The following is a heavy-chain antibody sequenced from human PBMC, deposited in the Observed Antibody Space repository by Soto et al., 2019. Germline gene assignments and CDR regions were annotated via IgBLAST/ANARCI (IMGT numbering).Heavy chain of an antibody. CDR1: GGSISSGGYY. V-gene: IGHV4-31*03. D-gene: IGHD6-13*01. CDR2: IYYSRST. Sequence: PSETLSLTCTVSGGSISSGGYYWSWIRQHPGKGLEWIGYIYYSRSTYYNPSLKSRVTISVDTSKNQFSLKLSSVTAADTAVYYCARRGPGTYFDYWGQGTLVTVSS. J-gene: IGHJ4*02. CDR3: ARRGPGTYFDY.